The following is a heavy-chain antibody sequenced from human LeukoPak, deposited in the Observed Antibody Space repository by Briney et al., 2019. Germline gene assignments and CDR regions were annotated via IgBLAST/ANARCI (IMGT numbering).Heavy chain of an antibody. CDR1: GYTFTSYY. D-gene: IGHD3-22*01. CDR3: ARDLYSSGYDA. CDR2: INPSRGST. Sequence: ASVKVSCEASGYTFTSYYMHWVRQAPGQGLEWMGIINPSRGSTSYAQKFQGRVTMTRDMSTSTVYMELSSLRSEDTAVYYCARDLYSSGYDAWGQGTLVNVSS. J-gene: IGHJ5*02. V-gene: IGHV1-46*01.